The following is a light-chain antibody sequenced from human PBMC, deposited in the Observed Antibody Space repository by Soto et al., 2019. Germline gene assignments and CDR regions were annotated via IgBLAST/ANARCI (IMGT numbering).Light chain of an antibody. CDR2: GSY. Sequence: EIVLTQSPATLSLSPGERATLSCMASQSVSSYLAWYQQKPGQAPRLLIHGSYFRATGVPDRFSGSGSGTDFSLTISRLEPEDFAVYYCQLYRDSLSITFGQGTRLEI. J-gene: IGKJ5*01. CDR3: QLYRDSLSIT. V-gene: IGKV3-20*01. CDR1: QSVSSY.